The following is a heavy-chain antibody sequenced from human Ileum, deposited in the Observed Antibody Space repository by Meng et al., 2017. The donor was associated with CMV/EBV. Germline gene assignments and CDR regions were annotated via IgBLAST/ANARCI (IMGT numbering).Heavy chain of an antibody. V-gene: IGHV3-33*01. D-gene: IGHD1-26*01. CDR1: GFNFTTYD. CDR3: ARDGSYRFDY. Sequence: GESLKISCAASGFNFTTYDMHWVRQAPGKGLEWVALIWYDGSKKYYADSVKGRFTISRDNAKSTLYLHMNSLRLEDTAVYYCARDGSYRFDYWGQGTLVTVSS. CDR2: IWYDGSKK. J-gene: IGHJ4*02.